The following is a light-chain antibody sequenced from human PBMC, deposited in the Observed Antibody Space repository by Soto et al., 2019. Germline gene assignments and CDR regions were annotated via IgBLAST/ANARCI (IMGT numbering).Light chain of an antibody. J-gene: IGLJ2*01. CDR1: SSDVGANDY. CDR2: DVT. Sequence: QSVLTQPASVSGSPGQSITISCTGISSDVGANDYVSWYQQHPGKAPQLLISDVTNRPSGVSDRFSGSKSGNTASLTVSGLQAEDEADYYCSSYTVSNTVVFGGGTQLTVL. CDR3: SSYTVSNTVV. V-gene: IGLV2-14*01.